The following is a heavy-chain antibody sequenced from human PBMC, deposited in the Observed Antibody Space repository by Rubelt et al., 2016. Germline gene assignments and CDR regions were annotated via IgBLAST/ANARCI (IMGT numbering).Heavy chain of an antibody. CDR3: ARHSSLDYGDYYFDY. V-gene: IGHV4-59*08. Sequence: VQLQESGPGLVKPSETLSLTCTVSGGSISSYYWSWIRQPPGKGLEWIGYIYYSGSTNYNPSLKSRVTISVDTSKNQFSLKLSSVTAADTAVYYCARHSSLDYGDYYFDYWGQGTLVTVSS. CDR1: GGSISSYY. D-gene: IGHD4-17*01. J-gene: IGHJ4*02. CDR2: IYYSGST.